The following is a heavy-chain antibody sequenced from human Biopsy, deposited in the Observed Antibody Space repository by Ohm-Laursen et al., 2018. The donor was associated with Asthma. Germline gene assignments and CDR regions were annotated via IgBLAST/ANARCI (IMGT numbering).Heavy chain of an antibody. D-gene: IGHD3-10*01. J-gene: IGHJ6*02. V-gene: IGHV3-30*03. CDR3: ARDVVWFREVGGMDV. CDR1: GFTLTTYA. Sequence: SLRLSCTASGFTLTTYAIHWVRQAPGKGLEWVAVISYDGGTKYSADSVKGRFIVSRDISKNILSLQMNSLRPEDTAVYYCARDVVWFREVGGMDVWGQGTTVTVSS. CDR2: ISYDGGTK.